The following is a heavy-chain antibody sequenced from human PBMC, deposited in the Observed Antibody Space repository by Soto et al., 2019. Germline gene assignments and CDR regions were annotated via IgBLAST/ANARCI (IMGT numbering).Heavy chain of an antibody. V-gene: IGHV1-69*02. CDR2: IIPILGIA. D-gene: IGHD6-13*01. CDR1: GGTFSSYT. Sequence: GASVKVSCKASGGTFSSYTISWVRQAPGQGLEWMGRIIPILGIANYAQKFQGRVTITADKSTSTAYMELSSLRVEDTATYYCAKISAGRAFDIWGQGTVVTVSS. CDR3: AKISAGRAFDI. J-gene: IGHJ3*02.